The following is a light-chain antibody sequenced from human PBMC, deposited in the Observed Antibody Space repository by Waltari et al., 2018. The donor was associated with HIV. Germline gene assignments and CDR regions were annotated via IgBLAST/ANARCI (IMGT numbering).Light chain of an antibody. J-gene: IGLJ2*01. V-gene: IGLV2-14*01. CDR2: EVS. CDR3: SSYTTSGSTLP. CDR1: SSDVGGYNY. Sequence: QSALTQPASVSGSPGQSITISCTGTSSDVGGYNYVSWYQQHPGKAPKLMIYEVSNRPSGVSNRFSGAKSGNTASLTISGLQAEDEADYYCSSYTTSGSTLPFGGGTKLTVL.